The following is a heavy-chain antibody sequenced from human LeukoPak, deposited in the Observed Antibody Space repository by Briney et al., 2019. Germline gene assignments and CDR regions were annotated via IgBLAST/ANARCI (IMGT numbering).Heavy chain of an antibody. J-gene: IGHJ4*02. Sequence: GGSLRLSCAASGFTFSSYGLHWVRQAPGKGLERVAFIRYDGSNKYYADSVKGRFTISRDNSKNTLYLQMNSLRAEDTAVYYCAKDLDYYDSSGYCIFDYWGQGTLVTVSS. CDR1: GFTFSSYG. CDR2: IRYDGSNK. D-gene: IGHD3-22*01. V-gene: IGHV3-30*02. CDR3: AKDLDYYDSSGYCIFDY.